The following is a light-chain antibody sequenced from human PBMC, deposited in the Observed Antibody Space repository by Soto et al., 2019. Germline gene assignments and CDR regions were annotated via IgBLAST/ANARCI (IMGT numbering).Light chain of an antibody. CDR1: QSINSF. CDR3: QQYGGSPRT. CDR2: GAS. J-gene: IGKJ1*01. Sequence: IVFTQSPGTLSLSPGEGATLSCRASQSINSFLAWYQQRRGQAPRLLIHGASNRATGIPDRFSGSGSGTDFTLTISRLEPEDFAVYYCQQYGGSPRTFGQGTKVDI. V-gene: IGKV3-20*01.